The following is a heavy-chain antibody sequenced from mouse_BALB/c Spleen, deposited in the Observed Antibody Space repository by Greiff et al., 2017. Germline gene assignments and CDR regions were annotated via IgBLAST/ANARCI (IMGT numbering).Heavy chain of an antibody. CDR3: ARHEGDYGYDEEAWFAY. CDR2: FYPGSGSI. CDR1: GYTFTEYI. V-gene: IGHV1-62-2*01. J-gene: IGHJ3*01. Sequence: VQVVESGAGLVKPGASVKLSCKASGYTFTEYIIHWVKQRSGQGLEWIGWFYPGSGSIKYNEKFKDKATLTADKSSSTVYMELSRLTSEDSAVYFCARHEGDYGYDEEAWFAYWGQGTLVTVSA. D-gene: IGHD2-2*01.